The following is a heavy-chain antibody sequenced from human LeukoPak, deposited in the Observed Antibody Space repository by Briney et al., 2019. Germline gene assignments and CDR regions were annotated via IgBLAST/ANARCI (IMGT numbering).Heavy chain of an antibody. V-gene: IGHV1-2*02. CDR3: ARDGPRVSSGYYYDMDV. CDR2: INPNSGGT. D-gene: IGHD3-22*01. Sequence: GASVKVSCKASGYIFTGYYMHWVRQAPGQGLEWMGWINPNSGGTNYAQKFQGGVTMTRDTSISTAYMELSRLRSDDTAVYYCARDGPRVSSGYYYDMDVWGQGTTVTVSS. CDR1: GYIFTGYY. J-gene: IGHJ6*02.